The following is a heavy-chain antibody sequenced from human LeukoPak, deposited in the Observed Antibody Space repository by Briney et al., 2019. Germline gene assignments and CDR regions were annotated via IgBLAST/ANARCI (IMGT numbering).Heavy chain of an antibody. D-gene: IGHD1-26*01. CDR1: GFSLSTSGMR. CDR3: ARIEAAVGAADYYFDY. J-gene: IGHJ4*02. Sequence: SGPALVKPTQTLTLTCTFSGFSLSTSGMRVSWIRQPPGKALEWLARIDLDDDKFYNTSLKTRLTISKDTSKNQVVLSMTNMDPVDTATYYCARIEAAVGAADYYFDYWGQGTLVTVSS. V-gene: IGHV2-70*04. CDR2: IDLDDDK.